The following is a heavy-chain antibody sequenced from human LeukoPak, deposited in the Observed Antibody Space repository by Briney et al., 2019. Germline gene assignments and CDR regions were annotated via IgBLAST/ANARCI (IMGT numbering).Heavy chain of an antibody. D-gene: IGHD3-3*01. CDR2: IIPIFGTA. Sequence: ASVKVSCKASGGTFSSYAISWVRQAPGQGLEWMGGIIPIFGTANYAQKFQGRVTITTDESTSTAYMELSSLRSEDTAVYYCARVWGYYDFWSGYYSPWGQGTLVTVSS. V-gene: IGHV1-69*05. J-gene: IGHJ5*02. CDR1: GGTFSSYA. CDR3: ARVWGYYDFWSGYYSP.